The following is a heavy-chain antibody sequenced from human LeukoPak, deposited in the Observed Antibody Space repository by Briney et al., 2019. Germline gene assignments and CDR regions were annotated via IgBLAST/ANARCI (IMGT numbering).Heavy chain of an antibody. V-gene: IGHV4-39*01. D-gene: IGHD6-25*01. CDR2: LYYDENS. Sequence: PSETLSLTCTVSGGSISIISSSTYYWGWIRQAPGKALEWIGSLYYDENSHYNPSLKSRATLSVDTSNNQFSLKLTSVPAADAAVYFCARQLPTAAADTRGYFDYWGQGTVVTVSS. J-gene: IGHJ4*02. CDR3: ARQLPTAAADTRGYFDY. CDR1: GGSISIISSSTYY.